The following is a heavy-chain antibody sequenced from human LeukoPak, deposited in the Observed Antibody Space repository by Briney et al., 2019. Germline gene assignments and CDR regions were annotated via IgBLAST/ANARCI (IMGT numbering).Heavy chain of an antibody. Sequence: GGSLRLSCAASGFTVSSNYMSWVRQAPGKGLEWVSVIYSGGSTYYADSVKGRFTISRDNSKNTLYLQMNSLRAEDTAVYYCARDVVVPAASGIWGQGTMVTVSS. D-gene: IGHD2-2*01. J-gene: IGHJ3*02. CDR1: GFTVSSNY. CDR2: IYSGGST. CDR3: ARDVVVPAASGI. V-gene: IGHV3-53*01.